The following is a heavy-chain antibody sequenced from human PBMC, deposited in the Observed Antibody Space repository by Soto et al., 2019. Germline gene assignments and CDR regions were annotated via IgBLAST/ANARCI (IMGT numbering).Heavy chain of an antibody. J-gene: IGHJ6*03. Sequence: SETLSLTCTVSGGSISSYYWSWIRQPPGKGLEWIGYIYYSGSTNYNPSLKRRVTISVDTSKNQFSLKLSSVTAADTAVYYCARVERRITMVRGLYYYYMDVWGKGTTVTVSS. V-gene: IGHV4-59*01. CDR1: GGSISSYY. CDR2: IYYSGST. CDR3: ARVERRITMVRGLYYYYMDV. D-gene: IGHD3-10*01.